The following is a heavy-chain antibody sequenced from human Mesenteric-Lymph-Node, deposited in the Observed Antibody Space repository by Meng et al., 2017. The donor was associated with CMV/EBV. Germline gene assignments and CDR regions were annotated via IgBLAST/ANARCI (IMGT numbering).Heavy chain of an antibody. CDR1: GFIFSDYA. Sequence: GESLKISCAASGFIFSDYAMSWVRQAPGKGLEWVSSISSSSSYIYYADSVKGRFTISRDNAKNSLYLQMNSLRAEDTAVYYCARGPAARYYYYYGMDVWGQGTTVTVSS. CDR2: ISSSSSYI. J-gene: IGHJ6*02. V-gene: IGHV3-21*01. D-gene: IGHD2-2*01. CDR3: ARGPAARYYYYYGMDV.